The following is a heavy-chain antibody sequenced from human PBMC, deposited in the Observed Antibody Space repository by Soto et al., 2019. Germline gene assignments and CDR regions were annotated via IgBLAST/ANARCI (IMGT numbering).Heavy chain of an antibody. CDR1: GFTFSNYA. V-gene: IGHV3-23*01. CDR2: MSGNGGRI. Sequence: GGSLRLSCAVSGFTFSNYAMTWVRQAPGKGLEWVSLMSGNGGRIVYADSVKGRFTISRDNSKNTLYLQMNSLRLEDTAVYYCVKDPVSGGSGGAWFDYWRQRTLVTVSS. CDR3: VKDPVSGGSGGAWFDY. J-gene: IGHJ4*02. D-gene: IGHD2-21*02.